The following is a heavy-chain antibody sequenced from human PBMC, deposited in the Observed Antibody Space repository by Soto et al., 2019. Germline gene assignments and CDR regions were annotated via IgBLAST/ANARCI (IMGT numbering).Heavy chain of an antibody. J-gene: IGHJ6*02. CDR1: GGSFSGYY. D-gene: IGHD2-15*01. CDR3: ARAFREIVVVVAATYGYYYYGMDV. V-gene: IGHV4-34*01. CDR2: INNSGST. Sequence: SETLSLTCAVYGGSFSGYYWSWIRQPPGKGLEWIGEINNSGSTNYNPSLKSRVTISVDTSKNQFSLKLSSVTAADTAVYYCARAFREIVVVVAATYGYYYYGMDVWGQGTKVTV.